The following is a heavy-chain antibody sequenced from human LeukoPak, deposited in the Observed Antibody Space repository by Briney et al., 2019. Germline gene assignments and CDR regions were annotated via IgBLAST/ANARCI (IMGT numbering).Heavy chain of an antibody. CDR1: GFTFTAYS. D-gene: IGHD1-1*01. CDR3: AKDRAGSPRAD. V-gene: IGHV3-23*03. J-gene: IGHJ4*02. CDR2: INTGGTPT. Sequence: PGGSLRLSCAASGFTFTAYSMAWVRQAPGKGLEWVSTINTGGTPTYYTDSVKGRFTISRDNTRNSAFLQMNSLRAEDTAIYYRAKDRAGSPRADWGQGTPVTVSS.